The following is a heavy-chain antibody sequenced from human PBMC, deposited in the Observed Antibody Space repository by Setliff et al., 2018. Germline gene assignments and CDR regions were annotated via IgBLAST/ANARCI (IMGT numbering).Heavy chain of an antibody. D-gene: IGHD6-19*01. CDR3: AREQWLDPPGYYYMDV. CDR1: GGDISSYY. V-gene: IGHV4-4*07. J-gene: IGHJ6*03. Sequence: SETLSLTCTVSGGDISSYYWSWLRQPAGKGLEWIGHIYIGGSANYNPSLKSRVTMSIDTSKNQFSLKLNSVTAADMAVYYCAREQWLDPPGYYYMDVWAKGTTVTVSS. CDR2: IYIGGSA.